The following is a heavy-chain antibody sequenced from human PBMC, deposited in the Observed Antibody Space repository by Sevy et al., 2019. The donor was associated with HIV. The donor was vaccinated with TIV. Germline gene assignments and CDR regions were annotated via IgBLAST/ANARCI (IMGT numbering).Heavy chain of an antibody. J-gene: IGHJ4*02. CDR1: GFTFSSYW. V-gene: IGHV3-7*01. CDR2: IKQDGSEK. Sequence: GGSLRLSCAASGFTFSSYWMSWVRQAPGKGLEWVANIKQDGSEKYYVDSVKGRFTISRDNAKNSLYLQMNSLRAEDTVVYYCTVVEYYDILTGYYPDYWGQGTLVTVSS. CDR3: TVVEYYDILTGYYPDY. D-gene: IGHD3-9*01.